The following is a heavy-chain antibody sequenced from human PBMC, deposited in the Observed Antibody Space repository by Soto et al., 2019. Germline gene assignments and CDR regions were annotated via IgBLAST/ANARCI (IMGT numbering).Heavy chain of an antibody. J-gene: IGHJ6*02. CDR2: ISAYNGNT. V-gene: IGHV1-18*04. CDR1: GYTFTSYG. CDR3: ARSCSSTSCYWDPPHYYYYGMDV. Sequence: VASVKVSCKASGYTFTSYGISWVRQAPGQGLEWMGWISAYNGNTNYAQKLQGRVTMTTDTSTSTAYMELRSLRSDDTAAYYCARSCSSTSCYWDPPHYYYYGMDVWGQGTTVTVSS. D-gene: IGHD2-2*01.